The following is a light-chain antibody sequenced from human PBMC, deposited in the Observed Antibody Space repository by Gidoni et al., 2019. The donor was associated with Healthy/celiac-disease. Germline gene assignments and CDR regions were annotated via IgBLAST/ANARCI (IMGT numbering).Light chain of an antibody. CDR2: DAS. V-gene: IGKV3-11*01. CDR1: QSVSSY. CDR3: QQRSNWPWT. Sequence: EIVLTQSPATLSLSPGERATLSCRASQSVSSYLAWYQQKPGQAPRLLIYDASNRATGIPARFSGGGSGTDFTLTISSLEPEDFAVYYCQQRSNWPWTFGQXTKVEIK. J-gene: IGKJ1*01.